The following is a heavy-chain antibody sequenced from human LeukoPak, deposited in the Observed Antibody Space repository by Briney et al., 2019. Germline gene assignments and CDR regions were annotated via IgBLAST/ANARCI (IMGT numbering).Heavy chain of an antibody. V-gene: IGHV3-13*01. CDR1: GFTFSTYD. CDR3: ARDPSGWGLDV. D-gene: IGHD6-19*01. J-gene: IGHJ6*02. Sequence: GGSLRLSCAASGFTFSTYDMRWVRQATGKGLEWVSAIGKGGDTHYSDSVKGRFTISRENAKNSLYLQMNSLRAGDMAVYYCARDPSGWGLDVWGQGTTVTVSS. CDR2: IGKGGDT.